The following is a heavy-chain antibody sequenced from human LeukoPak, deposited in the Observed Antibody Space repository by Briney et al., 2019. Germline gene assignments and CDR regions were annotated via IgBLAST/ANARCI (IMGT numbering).Heavy chain of an antibody. Sequence: GGSLRHSCVTSGITFRNYWMHWVRQAPGKGLVWVSHIIQDGSETFYADSVKGRFTISRDNAKNAVYLQMNSLRAEDTAVYYCATDDYRGLGYWGQGTLVTVSS. V-gene: IGHV3-74*01. CDR2: IIQDGSET. CDR3: ATDDYRGLGY. D-gene: IGHD3-16*01. CDR1: GITFRNYW. J-gene: IGHJ4*02.